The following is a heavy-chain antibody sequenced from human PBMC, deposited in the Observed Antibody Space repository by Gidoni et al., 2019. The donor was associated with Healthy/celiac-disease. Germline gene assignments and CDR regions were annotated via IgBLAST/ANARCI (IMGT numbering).Heavy chain of an antibody. Sequence: EVQLVESGGGLVKPGGSLRLSCAASGFTFSNAWMSWVRQAPGKGLEWVGRIKSKTDGGTTDYAAPVKGRFTISRDDSKNTLYLQMNSLKTEDTAVYYCTTEGGWNHDTRRRKYYFDYWGQGTLVTVSS. CDR1: GFTFSNAW. CDR2: IKSKTDGGTT. CDR3: TTEGGWNHDTRRRKYYFDY. V-gene: IGHV3-15*01. D-gene: IGHD1-1*01. J-gene: IGHJ4*02.